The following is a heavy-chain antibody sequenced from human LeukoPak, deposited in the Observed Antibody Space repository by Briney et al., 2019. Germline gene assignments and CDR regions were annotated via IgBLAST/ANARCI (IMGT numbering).Heavy chain of an antibody. J-gene: IGHJ5*02. D-gene: IGHD1-26*01. CDR1: GFTFSSYS. Sequence: GGSLRLSCAASGFTFSSYSMNWVRQAPGKGLEWVSYIGSSSSTIYYADSVKGRFTISRDNAKNSLYLQMNSLRAEDTAVYYCARDLGGSPADPWGQGTLVTVSS. CDR3: ARDLGGSPADP. V-gene: IGHV3-48*04. CDR2: IGSSSSTI.